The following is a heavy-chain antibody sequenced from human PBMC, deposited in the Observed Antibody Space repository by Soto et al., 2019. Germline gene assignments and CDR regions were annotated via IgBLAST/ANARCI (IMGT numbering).Heavy chain of an antibody. CDR3: ATQTFDDYGDYFGAPYIKPTDD. CDR1: GFTVSSNY. D-gene: IGHD4-17*01. V-gene: IGHV3-53*01. J-gene: IGHJ4*02. CDR2: IYSGGST. Sequence: GGSLRLSCAASGFTVSSNYMSWVRQAPGKGLEWVSVIYSGGSTYYADSVKGRFTISRDNSKNTLYLQMISLRAEDTAVYYCATQTFDDYGDYFGAPYIKPTDDWGQGTLVTVSS.